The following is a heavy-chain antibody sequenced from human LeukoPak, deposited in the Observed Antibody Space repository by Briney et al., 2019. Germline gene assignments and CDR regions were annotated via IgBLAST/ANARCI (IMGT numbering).Heavy chain of an antibody. CDR1: GFALTTYS. D-gene: IGHD5-24*01. V-gene: IGHV3-30*03. CDR2: ISYDGSRK. Sequence: GGSLRLSCAASGFALTTYSMNWVRQAPGKGLEWVALISYDGSRKHFADSVKGRFTISRDNSKNTLYLQMNSLRGEDTAVYYCARDSARRDGYNFDYWGQGTLVTVSS. CDR3: ARDSARRDGYNFDY. J-gene: IGHJ4*02.